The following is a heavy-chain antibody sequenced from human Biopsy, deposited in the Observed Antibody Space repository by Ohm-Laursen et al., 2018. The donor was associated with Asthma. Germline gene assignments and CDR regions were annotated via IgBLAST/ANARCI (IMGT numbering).Heavy chain of an antibody. D-gene: IGHD1-1*01. CDR2: ISYDGHNQ. J-gene: IGHJ6*02. Sequence: SLRLSCAASGFTFRTYGMHWVRQTPGKGLEWLSSISYDGHNQHYADSVKGRFTISRDNSKNMLYLQMNSLRAEDTAVYYCARDLGTTRMDVWGQGTTVTVSS. CDR3: ARDLGTTRMDV. V-gene: IGHV3-30*12. CDR1: GFTFRTYG.